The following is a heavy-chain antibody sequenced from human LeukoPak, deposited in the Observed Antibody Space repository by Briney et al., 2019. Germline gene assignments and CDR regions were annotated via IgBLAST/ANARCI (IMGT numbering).Heavy chain of an antibody. D-gene: IGHD6-6*01. V-gene: IGHV4-4*07. CDR1: GGSMSSYY. J-gene: IGHJ4*02. CDR3: AREGQQLVPPFDY. Sequence: SETLSLTCTVSGGSMSSYYWSWIRQPAGKGLEWIGRIYTSGSTNYNPSLKSRVTMSVDTSKNQFSLKLTSLTAADTAVYYCAREGQQLVPPFDYWGQGTLVTVSS. CDR2: IYTSGST.